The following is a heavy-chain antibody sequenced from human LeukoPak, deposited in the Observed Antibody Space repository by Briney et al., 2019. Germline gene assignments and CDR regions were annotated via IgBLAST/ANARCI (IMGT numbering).Heavy chain of an antibody. V-gene: IGHV4-39*01. CDR1: GGSISSSSYY. J-gene: IGHJ4*02. CDR3: ARQHLFDY. CDR2: IYYSGST. Sequence: SETLSLTFTVSGGSISSSSYYWGWIRQPPGKGLEWIGSIYYSGSTYYNPSLKSRVTISVDTSKNQFSLKLSSVTAADTAVYYCARQHLFDYWGQGTLVTVSS.